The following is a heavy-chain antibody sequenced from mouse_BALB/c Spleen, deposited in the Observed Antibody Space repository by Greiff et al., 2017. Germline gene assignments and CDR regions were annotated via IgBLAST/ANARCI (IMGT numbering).Heavy chain of an antibody. Sequence: VQLQQPGAELVKPGASVKLSCKASGYTFTSYWMHWVKQRPGQGLEWIGEINPSNGRTNYNEKFKSKATLTVDKSSSTAYMQLSSLTSEDSAVYYCARRGVLRTHYYAMDYWGQGTSVTVSS. D-gene: IGHD1-1*01. J-gene: IGHJ4*01. CDR3: ARRGVLRTHYYAMDY. V-gene: IGHV1S81*02. CDR2: INPSNGRT. CDR1: GYTFTSYW.